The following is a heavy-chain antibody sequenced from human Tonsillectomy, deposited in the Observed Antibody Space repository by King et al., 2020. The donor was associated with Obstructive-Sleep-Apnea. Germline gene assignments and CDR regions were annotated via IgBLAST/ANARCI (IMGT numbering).Heavy chain of an antibody. D-gene: IGHD6-19*01. CDR2: IYYSGRT. CDR3: ASDSGSVAGTEGLFDY. CDR1: GGAISRSTYN. V-gene: IGHV4-39*07. Sequence: LQLQESGPGLVKPSETLSLTCTVAGGAISRSTYNWGWISQPPGKGLEWIGSIYYSGRTYYNPSLKSRGTISVDTSKNQFSLRVSSVTAADTAVYYCASDSGSVAGTEGLFDYWGQGSLVTVSS. J-gene: IGHJ4*02.